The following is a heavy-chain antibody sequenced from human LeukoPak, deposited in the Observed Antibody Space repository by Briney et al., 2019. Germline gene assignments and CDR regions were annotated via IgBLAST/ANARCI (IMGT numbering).Heavy chain of an antibody. J-gene: IGHJ4*02. CDR3: AKDPRIAAAGTY. Sequence: GGSLRLSCAASGFTFSSYAMSWVRQAPGKGLEWVAFIRYDGSNKYYTDSVKGRFTISRDNSKNTLYLQMNSLRAEDTAVYYCAKDPRIAAAGTYWGQGTLVTVSS. CDR2: IRYDGSNK. CDR1: GFTFSSYA. V-gene: IGHV3-30*02. D-gene: IGHD6-13*01.